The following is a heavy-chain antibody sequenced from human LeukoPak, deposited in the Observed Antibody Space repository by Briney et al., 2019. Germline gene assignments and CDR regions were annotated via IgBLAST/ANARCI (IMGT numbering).Heavy chain of an antibody. D-gene: IGHD6-19*01. V-gene: IGHV3-21*04. Sequence: PGGSLRLSCAASAFTFSTYSMNWVRQAPGKGLEWVSSISSSSSYIYYADSVKGRFTISRDNAKNSLYLQMNSLRAEDTAVYYCAKYRGSAWPQYYFDYWGQGTLVTVSS. CDR2: ISSSSSYI. CDR3: AKYRGSAWPQYYFDY. CDR1: AFTFSTYS. J-gene: IGHJ4*02.